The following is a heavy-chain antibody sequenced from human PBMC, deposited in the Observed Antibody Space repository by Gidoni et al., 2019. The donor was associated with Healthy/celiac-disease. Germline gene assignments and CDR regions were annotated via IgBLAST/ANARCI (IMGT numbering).Heavy chain of an antibody. D-gene: IGHD6-13*01. Sequence: QVQLQQWGAGLFKPSETLSLTFSVSGGSFSGYYWSWIRQPPGKGLEWIGEINHSGSTNYNPSLKSRVTISVDTSKNQFSLKLSSVTAADTAVYYCARGRRYSSSGGWFDPWGQGTLVTVSS. CDR3: ARGRRYSSSGGWFDP. J-gene: IGHJ5*02. V-gene: IGHV4-34*01. CDR1: GGSFSGYY. CDR2: INHSGST.